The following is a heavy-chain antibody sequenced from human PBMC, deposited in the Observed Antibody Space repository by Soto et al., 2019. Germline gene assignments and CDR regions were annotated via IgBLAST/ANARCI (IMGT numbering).Heavy chain of an antibody. D-gene: IGHD2-15*01. CDR1: GGSISSSSYY. Sequence: PSETLSLTCIVSGGSISSSSYYWGWIRQPPGKGLEWIASIYYSGSTYYNPSLEGRVTISVDTSKNQFSLKLSSVTAADTAVYYCAILSGYLDYGGQGTLVTVSS. V-gene: IGHV4-39*01. CDR3: AILSGYLDY. CDR2: IYYSGST. J-gene: IGHJ4*02.